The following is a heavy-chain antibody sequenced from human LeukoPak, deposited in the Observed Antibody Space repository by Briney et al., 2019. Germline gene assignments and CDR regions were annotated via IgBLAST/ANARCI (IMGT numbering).Heavy chain of an antibody. Sequence: ASVKVSCKASGGTFSSYAISWVRQAPGQGLEWMGGIIPIFGTANYAQKFQGRVTITTDESTSTAYMELSSLRSEDTAVYYCARSYYDSSGYWVLGYWGQGTLVTVSS. J-gene: IGHJ4*02. V-gene: IGHV1-69*05. CDR1: GGTFSSYA. CDR2: IIPIFGTA. CDR3: ARSYYDSSGYWVLGY. D-gene: IGHD3-22*01.